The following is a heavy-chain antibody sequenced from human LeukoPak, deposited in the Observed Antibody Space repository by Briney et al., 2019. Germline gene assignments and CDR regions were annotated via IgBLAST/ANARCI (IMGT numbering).Heavy chain of an antibody. CDR3: ARGPTRYYFNY. CDR2: IYHNGNT. J-gene: IGHJ4*02. CDR1: GGSISSYY. Sequence: SETLSLTCTVSGGSISSYYWSWIRQPPGKGLEWIGYIYHNGNTNYNPSLKSRVTILVDTSKNQFSLNLSSVTAADTAVYFCARGPTRYYFNYWGQGTLVTVSS. V-gene: IGHV4-59*01.